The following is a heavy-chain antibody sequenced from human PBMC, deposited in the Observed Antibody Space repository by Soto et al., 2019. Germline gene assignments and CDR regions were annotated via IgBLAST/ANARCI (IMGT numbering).Heavy chain of an antibody. Sequence: GGSLRLSCAASGFTFSSYGMHWVRQAPGKGLEWVAVIWYDGSNKYYADSVKGRFTISRDNSKNTLYLQMNSLRAEDTAVYYCARWVVVTAIEWDNWFDPWGQGTLVTVSS. J-gene: IGHJ5*02. CDR3: ARWVVVTAIEWDNWFDP. D-gene: IGHD2-21*02. V-gene: IGHV3-33*01. CDR1: GFTFSSYG. CDR2: IWYDGSNK.